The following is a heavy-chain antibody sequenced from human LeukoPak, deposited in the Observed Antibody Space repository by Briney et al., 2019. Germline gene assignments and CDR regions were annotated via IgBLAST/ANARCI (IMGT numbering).Heavy chain of an antibody. J-gene: IGHJ6*02. V-gene: IGHV1-46*01. D-gene: IGHD6-13*01. CDR1: GYTFTSYY. Sequence: GASVKVSCKAPGYTFTSYYMHWVRQAPGQGLEWMGIINPSGGSTSYAQKFQGRVTMTRDTSTSTVYMELSSLRSEDTAVYYCARDGLAAAGSYSYYYGMDVWGQGTTVTVSS. CDR2: INPSGGST. CDR3: ARDGLAAAGSYSYYYGMDV.